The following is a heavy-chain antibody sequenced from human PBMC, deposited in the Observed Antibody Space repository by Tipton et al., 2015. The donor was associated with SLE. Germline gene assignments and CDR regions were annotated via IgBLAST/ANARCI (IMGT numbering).Heavy chain of an antibody. CDR2: IYYSGST. CDR1: GGSISSYY. D-gene: IGHD6-19*01. J-gene: IGHJ6*03. Sequence: LRLSCTVSGGSISSYYWSWIRQPPGKGLEWIAYIYYSGSTNYNPSLKSRVTISVDTSKNQFSLKLSSVTAADTAVYYCARTRSVAVVGYYYYYMDVWGKGTTVTVSS. CDR3: ARTRSVAVVGYYYYYMDV. V-gene: IGHV4-59*01.